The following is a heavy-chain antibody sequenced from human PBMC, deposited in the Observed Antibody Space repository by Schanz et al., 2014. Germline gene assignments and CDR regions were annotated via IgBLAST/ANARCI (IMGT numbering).Heavy chain of an antibody. CDR3: ARLPVGYGSGIWDV. Sequence: EVRLVESGGGLVQPGGSLRLSGEASGLDFNGYTRNGVRRFPGKGLEWLSYIATSSSTRHYADSVKGRVTISRDNAKNSLFLQMNSLRVEDTAVYYCARLPVGYGSGIWDVWGQGTSVTVSS. V-gene: IGHV3-48*01. J-gene: IGHJ6*02. D-gene: IGHD3-10*01. CDR1: GLDFNGYT. CDR2: IATSSSTR.